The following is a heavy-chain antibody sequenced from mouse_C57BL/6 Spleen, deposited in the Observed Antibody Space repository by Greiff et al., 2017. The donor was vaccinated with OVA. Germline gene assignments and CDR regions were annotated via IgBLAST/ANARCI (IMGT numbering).Heavy chain of an antibody. J-gene: IGHJ4*01. V-gene: IGHV1-54*01. CDR1: GYAFTNYL. D-gene: IGHD1-1*01. Sequence: VQLQQSGAELVRPGTSVKVSCKASGYAFTNYLIEWVKQRPGQGLEWIGVINPGSGGANYNEKFKGKATLTADKSSSTAYMQLSSLTSEDSAVYFCARSHYYGSSGYYAMDYWGQGTSVTVSS. CDR2: INPGSGGA. CDR3: ARSHYYGSSGYYAMDY.